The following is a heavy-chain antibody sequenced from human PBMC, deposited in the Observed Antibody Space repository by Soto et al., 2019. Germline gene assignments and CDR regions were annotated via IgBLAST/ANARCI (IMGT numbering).Heavy chain of an antibody. D-gene: IGHD6-6*01. CDR1: GFTFDDYA. V-gene: IGHV3-9*01. CDR2: ISWHSGSI. Sequence: EVQLVESGGGLVQPGRSLRLSCAASGFTFDDYAMHWVRQAPGKGLEWVSRISWHSGSIGYADSVKGRFTISRDNAKNSLYLQMSRLRAEDTALYYCAKDMAGRQNYGMDVWCQGTTVSVSS. CDR3: AKDMAGRQNYGMDV. J-gene: IGHJ6*02.